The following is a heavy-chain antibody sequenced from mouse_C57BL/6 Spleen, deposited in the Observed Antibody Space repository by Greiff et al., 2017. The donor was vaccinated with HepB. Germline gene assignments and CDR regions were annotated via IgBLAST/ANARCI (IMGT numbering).Heavy chain of an antibody. CDR3: ARDENSGSSYWYFDV. CDR2: ISYDGSN. V-gene: IGHV3-6*01. CDR1: GYSITSGYY. D-gene: IGHD1-1*01. J-gene: IGHJ1*03. Sequence: EVQRVESGPGLVKPSQSLSLTCSVTGYSITSGYYWNWIRQFPGNKLEWMGYISYDGSNNYNQSLKNRISITRDTSKNQFFLKLNSVTTEETATYYCARDENSGSSYWYFDVWGTGTTVTVSS.